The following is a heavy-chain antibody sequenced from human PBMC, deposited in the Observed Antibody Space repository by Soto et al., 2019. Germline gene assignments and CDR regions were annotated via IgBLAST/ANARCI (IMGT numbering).Heavy chain of an antibody. J-gene: IGHJ5*02. Sequence: SETLSLTCTVSGGSNNDYYWSWIRQTPGKGLEWVGFMYYSETTKYNPSLKGRVNMSLDTSKNQVSLHLKSVTAADTAVYYCARANSSTWYKLEYKWFDPWGQGTLVTVSS. CDR3: ARANSSTWYKLEYKWFDP. CDR1: GGSNNDYY. V-gene: IGHV4-59*01. D-gene: IGHD6-13*01. CDR2: MYYSETT.